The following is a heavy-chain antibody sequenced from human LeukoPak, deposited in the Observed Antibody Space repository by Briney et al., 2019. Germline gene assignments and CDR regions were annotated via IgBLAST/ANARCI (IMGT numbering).Heavy chain of an antibody. CDR1: GFSLSNARMG. CDR2: IFSNDEK. D-gene: IGHD3-9*01. Sequence: SGPTLVNPTETLTLTCTVSGFSLSNARMGVSWIRQPPGKALEWLAHIFSNDEKSYSTSLKSRLTISKDTSKSQVVLTMTNMDPVDTATYYCARIRRNYDILTGSYYYYMDVWGKGTTVTVSS. J-gene: IGHJ6*03. CDR3: ARIRRNYDILTGSYYYYMDV. V-gene: IGHV2-26*01.